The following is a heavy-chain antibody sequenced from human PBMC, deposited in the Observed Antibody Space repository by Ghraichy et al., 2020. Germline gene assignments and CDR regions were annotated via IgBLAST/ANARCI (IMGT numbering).Heavy chain of an antibody. V-gene: IGHV3-21*01. Sequence: GESLNISCAASGFTFSSYSMNWVRQAPGKGLEWVSSISSSSSYIYYADSVKGRFTISRDNAKNSLYLQMNSLRAEDTAVYYCARDPHDVPDYWGQGTLVTVSS. J-gene: IGHJ4*02. D-gene: IGHD1-1*01. CDR1: GFTFSSYS. CDR3: ARDPHDVPDY. CDR2: ISSSSSYI.